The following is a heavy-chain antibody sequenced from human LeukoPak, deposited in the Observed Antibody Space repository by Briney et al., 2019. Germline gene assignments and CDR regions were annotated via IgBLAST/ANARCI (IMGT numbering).Heavy chain of an antibody. V-gene: IGHV4-39*07. Sequence: SETLSLTCTVSGGSISSSSYYWGWIRQPPGKGLEWIGSIYYSGSTYYNPSLKSRVTISVDTSKNQFSLKLSSVTAADTAVYCCAREGTTVTTGDYWGQGTLVTVSS. D-gene: IGHD4-17*01. CDR3: AREGTTVTTGDY. CDR2: IYYSGST. J-gene: IGHJ4*02. CDR1: GGSISSSSYY.